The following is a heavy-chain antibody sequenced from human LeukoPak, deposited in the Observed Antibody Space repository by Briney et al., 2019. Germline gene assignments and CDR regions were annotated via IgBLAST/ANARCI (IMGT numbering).Heavy chain of an antibody. V-gene: IGHV4-39*01. J-gene: IGHJ4*02. Sequence: SETLSLTCDVSGGSITGNTYYWGWIRQPPGKGLEWIGTIYYSGSTYYRPSLKSRVTISMDRSKNQISLKMASVTAADTAIFYCARRRYDSSTYNFDSWGPGNLVTVSS. D-gene: IGHD3-22*01. CDR1: GGSITGNTYY. CDR3: ARRRYDSSTYNFDS. CDR2: IYYSGST.